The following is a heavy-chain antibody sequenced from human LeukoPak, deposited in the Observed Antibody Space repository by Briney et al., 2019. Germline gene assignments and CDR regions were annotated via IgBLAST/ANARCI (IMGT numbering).Heavy chain of an antibody. CDR2: ISSSGSTI. J-gene: IGHJ6*04. Sequence: GGSLRLSCAASGFTFSDYYMSWIRQAPGKGLEWVSYISSSGSTIYYADSVKGRFTISRDNAKNSLYLQMNSLRAEDTAVYYCAGLDIVVVPAAPRDVWGKGTTVTVSS. V-gene: IGHV3-11*04. CDR3: AGLDIVVVPAAPRDV. CDR1: GFTFSDYY. D-gene: IGHD2-2*01.